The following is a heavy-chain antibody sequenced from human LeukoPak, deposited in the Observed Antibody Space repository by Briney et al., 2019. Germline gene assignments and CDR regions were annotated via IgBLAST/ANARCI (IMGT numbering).Heavy chain of an antibody. CDR3: ARQRIAAAGTDY. V-gene: IGHV4-39*01. J-gene: IGHJ4*02. CDR2: IYYSGST. Sequence: SETLSLTCAVDGGSLSGYYWGWIRQPPGKGLEWIGSIYYSGSTYYNPSLKSRVTISVDTSKNQFSLKLSSVTAADTAVYYCARQRIAAAGTDYWGQGTLVTVSS. D-gene: IGHD6-13*01. CDR1: GGSLSGYY.